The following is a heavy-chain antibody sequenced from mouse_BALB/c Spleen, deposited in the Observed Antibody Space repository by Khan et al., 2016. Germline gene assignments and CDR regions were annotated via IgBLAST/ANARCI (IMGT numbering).Heavy chain of an antibody. CDR2: ISCYNGAT. V-gene: IGHV1S34*01. J-gene: IGHJ4*01. D-gene: IGHD2-4*01. CDR1: GYSFTGYS. CDR3: ARGDDDGYYGMDY. Sequence: LVKTGASVKISCKASGYSFTGYSIHWVKQSHGKGLEWIGYISCYNGATNYNQKFRGKATFTVDTSSSTAYMQFNRLTSEDSAVYYCARGDDDGYYGMDYWGQGTSVTVSS.